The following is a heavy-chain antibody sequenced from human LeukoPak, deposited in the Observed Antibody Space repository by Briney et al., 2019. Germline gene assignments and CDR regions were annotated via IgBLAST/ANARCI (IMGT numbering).Heavy chain of an antibody. D-gene: IGHD3-10*01. CDR2: INPNSGGT. J-gene: IGHJ5*02. V-gene: IGHV1-2*02. CDR3: AVSDMVRGAWLDP. Sequence: ASVKVSCKASGYTFTAYHMHCVRQAPGQGLEWMGWINPNSGGTNYEQKFQGRVTMTRDTSISTAYMELSRLRSDDTAVYYCAVSDMVRGAWLDPWGQGTLVTVSS. CDR1: GYTFTAYH.